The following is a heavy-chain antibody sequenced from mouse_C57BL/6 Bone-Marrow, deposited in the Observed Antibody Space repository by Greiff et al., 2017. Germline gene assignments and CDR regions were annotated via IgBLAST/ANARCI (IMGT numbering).Heavy chain of an antibody. D-gene: IGHD1-1*01. J-gene: IGHJ3*01. CDR1: GYTFTSYG. V-gene: IGHV1-81*01. CDR2: IYPRSGNT. Sequence: QVQLQQSGAELARPGASVKLSCKASGYTFTSYGISWVKQRTGQGLEWIGEIYPRSGNTYYNEKFKGKATLTADKSSSTAYMELRSLTSEDSAVYFCARWRDGVVLAWCAYWGQGTLVTVSA. CDR3: ARWRDGVVLAWCAY.